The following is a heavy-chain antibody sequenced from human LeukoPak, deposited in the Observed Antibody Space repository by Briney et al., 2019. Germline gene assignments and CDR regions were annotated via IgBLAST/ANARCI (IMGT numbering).Heavy chain of an antibody. CDR1: GYTFTSYD. J-gene: IGHJ3*02. V-gene: IGHV1-8*01. CDR2: MDPNSGNT. Sequence: GASVKVSCKASGYTFTSYDINWVRQAIGQGLEWMGWMDPNSGNTGYAQKFQGRVTMTRNTSISTAYMELGSLRSEDTAVYYCARGGYYDSSGYYYGDAFDIWGQGTMVTVSS. CDR3: ARGGYYDSSGYYYGDAFDI. D-gene: IGHD3-22*01.